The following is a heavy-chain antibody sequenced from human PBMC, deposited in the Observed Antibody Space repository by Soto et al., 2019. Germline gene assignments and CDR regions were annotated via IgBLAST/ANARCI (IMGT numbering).Heavy chain of an antibody. CDR1: GGSISISSYY. D-gene: IGHD2-15*01. V-gene: IGHV4-39*01. J-gene: IGHJ6*02. CDR3: ARHLTYCSAGSCYSDFPYYGMDV. CDR2: IFYSGST. Sequence: PSETLSLTCTVSGGSISISSYYWGWIRQPPGKGLEWIGSIFYSGSTYYNPSLKSRVTISVDTSKNQFSLKLSSVTAADTAVYYCARHLTYCSAGSCYSDFPYYGMDVWGQRTTVTVSS.